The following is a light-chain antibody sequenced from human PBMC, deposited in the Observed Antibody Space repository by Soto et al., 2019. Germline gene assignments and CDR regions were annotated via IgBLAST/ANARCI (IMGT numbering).Light chain of an antibody. Sequence: EIVLTQSPGTLSLSPGERATLSCRASQSVSSSYLAWYQQKPGQAPRLLIYGASSRATGIPDRFSGSGSGTEFTLTISSLQSEDFAVYYCQQYHNWPITFGQGTKVDIK. V-gene: IGKV3-20*01. CDR1: QSVSSSY. J-gene: IGKJ1*01. CDR2: GAS. CDR3: QQYHNWPIT.